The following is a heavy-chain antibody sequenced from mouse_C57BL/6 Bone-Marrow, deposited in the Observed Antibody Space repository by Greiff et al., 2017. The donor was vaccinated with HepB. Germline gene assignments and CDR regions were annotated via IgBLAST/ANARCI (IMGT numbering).Heavy chain of an antibody. CDR2: ISSGGSYT. J-gene: IGHJ1*03. CDR1: GFTFSSYG. CDR3: ARHTTVVAKDYYFDV. D-gene: IGHD1-1*01. Sequence: EVQGVESGGDLVKPGGSLKLSCAASGFTFSSYGMSWVRQTPDKRLEWVATISSGGSYTYYPDSVKGRFTISRDNAKNTLYLQMSSLKSEDTAMYYCARHTTVVAKDYYFDVWGTGTTVTVSS. V-gene: IGHV5-6*01.